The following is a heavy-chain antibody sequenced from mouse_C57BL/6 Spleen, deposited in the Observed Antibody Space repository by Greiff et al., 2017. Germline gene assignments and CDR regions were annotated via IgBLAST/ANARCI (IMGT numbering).Heavy chain of an antibody. CDR3: ARLDYHYYGSSDY. Sequence: VKLQQPGAELVKPGASVKMSCKASGYTFTSYWITWVKQRPGQGLEWIGNIYPGSGSTNYNEKFKSKATLTVDTSSSTAYMQLSSLTSEDSAVYYCARLDYHYYGSSDYWGQGTTLTVSS. CDR2: IYPGSGST. J-gene: IGHJ2*01. V-gene: IGHV1-55*01. CDR1: GYTFTSYW. D-gene: IGHD1-1*01.